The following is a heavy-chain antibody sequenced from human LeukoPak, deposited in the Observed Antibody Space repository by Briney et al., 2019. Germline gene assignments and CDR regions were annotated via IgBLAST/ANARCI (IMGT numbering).Heavy chain of an antibody. CDR1: GGSISSYY. D-gene: IGHD3-10*01. V-gene: IGHV4-59*01. CDR3: ARVGSGYYGSGSFVDY. CDR2: IYYSGST. J-gene: IGHJ4*02. Sequence: PSETLSLTCTVSGGSISSYYWSWIRQPPGKGLEWIGYIYYSGSTNYNPSLKSRVTISVDTSKNQFSLKLSSVTAADTAVYYCARVGSGYYGSGSFVDYWGQGTLVTVSS.